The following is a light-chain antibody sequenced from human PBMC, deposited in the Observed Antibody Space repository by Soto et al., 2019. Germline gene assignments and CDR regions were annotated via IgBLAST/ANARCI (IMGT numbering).Light chain of an antibody. CDR3: QQYYYWPLT. CDR1: QGVGRS. CDR2: SAS. V-gene: IGKV3-15*01. Sequence: EILMTQSPATLSISPGEGATLSCRASQGVGRSVAWYQQTPGQSPRLLIYSASTKASGVPARFSGSRSGTEFTLTIISLQSEDFAVYSCQQYYYWPLTFGGGTKVDIK. J-gene: IGKJ4*01.